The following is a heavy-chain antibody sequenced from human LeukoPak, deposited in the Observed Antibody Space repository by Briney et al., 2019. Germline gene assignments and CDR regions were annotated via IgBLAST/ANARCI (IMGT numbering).Heavy chain of an antibody. CDR3: ARRLLRYFDWLLVTAFDY. D-gene: IGHD3-9*01. CDR1: GGSFSGYY. Sequence: SETLSLTCAVCGGSFSGYYWSWIRQPPGKGLEWIGEINHSGSTNYNPSLESRVTISVDTSKNQFSLKLSSVTAADTAVYYCARRLLRYFDWLLVTAFDYWGQGTLVTVSS. CDR2: INHSGST. V-gene: IGHV4-34*01. J-gene: IGHJ4*02.